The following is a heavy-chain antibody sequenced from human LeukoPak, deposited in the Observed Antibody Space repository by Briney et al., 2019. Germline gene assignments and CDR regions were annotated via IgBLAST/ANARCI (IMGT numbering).Heavy chain of an antibody. J-gene: IGHJ3*02. V-gene: IGHV3-72*01. D-gene: IGHD4/OR15-4a*01. CDR3: ARGGLSHGYAFDI. CDR1: GFTFSDHY. CDR2: IRNKANSYTT. Sequence: GGSLRLSCAASGFTFSDHYMDWVRQAPGKGLEWVGRIRNKANSYTTEYAASVKGRFTISRDDSKNSLYLQMNSLRAEDTAVYYCARGGLSHGYAFDIWGQGTMVTVSS.